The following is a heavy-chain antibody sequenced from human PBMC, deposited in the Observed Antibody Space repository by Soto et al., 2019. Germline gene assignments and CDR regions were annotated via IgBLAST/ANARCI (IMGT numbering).Heavy chain of an antibody. CDR1: GFTFSSYA. CDR2: ISGSGGST. J-gene: IGHJ4*02. V-gene: IGHV3-23*01. Sequence: GGSLRLSCAASGFTFSSYAMSWVRQAPGKGLEWVSAISGSGGSTYYADSVKGRFTISRDNSKNTLYLQMNSLRSDDTAVYYCARNLPYSSPVANWGQGTLVTVSS. CDR3: ARNLPYSSPVAN. D-gene: IGHD6-13*01.